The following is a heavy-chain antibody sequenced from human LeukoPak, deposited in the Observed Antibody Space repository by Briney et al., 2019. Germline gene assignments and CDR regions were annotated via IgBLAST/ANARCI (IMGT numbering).Heavy chain of an antibody. CDR1: GFTLSSNW. V-gene: IGHV3-74*01. CDR3: AKLHPDIVVVPAAMIDY. D-gene: IGHD2-2*01. J-gene: IGHJ4*02. CDR2: INSDGNNT. Sequence: GGSLRLSCAASGFTLSSNWMHWVRQAPGKGLVWVSRINSDGNNTNYADSVKGRFTISRDNAKNTVYLQMNSLRAEDTAVYYCAKLHPDIVVVPAAMIDYWGQGTLVTVSS.